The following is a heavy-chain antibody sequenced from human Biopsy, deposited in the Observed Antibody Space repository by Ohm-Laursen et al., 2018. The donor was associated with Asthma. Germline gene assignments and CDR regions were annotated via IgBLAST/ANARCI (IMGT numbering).Heavy chain of an antibody. J-gene: IGHJ6*02. Sequence: SETLSLTCTVSGDSISSPAYYWSWVRQHPGKGLEWIGYISYSGTTFYHPSLMSRLIISLDTSKNQFSLKLSSVTAADTAVYYCGEVRGDGPGSSMDNSFGMEVWGQGTTVTVSS. D-gene: IGHD3-10*01. CDR3: GEVRGDGPGSSMDNSFGMEV. CDR1: GDSISSPAYY. CDR2: ISYSGTT. V-gene: IGHV4-31*03.